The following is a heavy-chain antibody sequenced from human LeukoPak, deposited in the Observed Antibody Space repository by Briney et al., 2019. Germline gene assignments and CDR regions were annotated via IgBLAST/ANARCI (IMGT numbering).Heavy chain of an antibody. CDR1: GFTFSSYA. J-gene: IGHJ6*02. CDR3: AKVYDSSGYLYYYYGMDV. Sequence: GGSLRLSCAASGFTFSSYAMHWVRQAPGKGLEWVAVISYDGSNKYYADSVKGRFTISRDNSKNTLYLQMNSLRAEDTAVYYCAKVYDSSGYLYYYYGMDVWGQGATVTVSS. D-gene: IGHD3-22*01. V-gene: IGHV3-30-3*01. CDR2: ISYDGSNK.